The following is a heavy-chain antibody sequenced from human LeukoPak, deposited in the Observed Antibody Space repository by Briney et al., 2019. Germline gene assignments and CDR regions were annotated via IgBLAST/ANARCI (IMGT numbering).Heavy chain of an antibody. J-gene: IGHJ4*02. CDR2: IGGSGGST. D-gene: IGHD6-13*01. V-gene: IGHV3-23*01. CDR3: AKVETAAAATLRGFDY. CDR1: GFTFSSYA. Sequence: GGSLRLSCAASGFTFSSYAMSWVREAPGKGLEWGSSIGGSGGSTYYADSVKGRFTISRDNSKNTLYLQMNSVRAEDTAVYYCAKVETAAAATLRGFDYWGQGTLVTVSS.